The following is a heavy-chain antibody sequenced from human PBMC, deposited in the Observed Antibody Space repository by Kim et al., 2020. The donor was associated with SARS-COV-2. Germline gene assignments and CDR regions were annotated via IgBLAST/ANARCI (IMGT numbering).Heavy chain of an antibody. CDR2: ISSSSSTI. CDR1: GFTFSSYS. D-gene: IGHD2-15*01. V-gene: IGHV3-48*04. Sequence: GGSLRLSCAASGFTFSSYSMNWVRQAPGKGLEWVSYISSSSSTIYYADSVKGRFTISRDNAKNSLYLQMNSLRAEDTAVYYCAGPSGGSCVGNRNSAEECAFDIWGQGTMVTVSS. CDR3: AGPSGGSCVGNRNSAEECAFDI. J-gene: IGHJ3*02.